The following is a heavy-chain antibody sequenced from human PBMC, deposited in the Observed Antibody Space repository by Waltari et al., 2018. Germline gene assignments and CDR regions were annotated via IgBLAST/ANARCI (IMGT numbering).Heavy chain of an antibody. CDR2: ISYDGSNK. Sequence: QVQLVESGGGVVQPGRSLRLSWAASGFTFSSYAMHWVRQAPGKGLEWVAVISYDGSNKYYADSVKGRFTISRDNSKNTLYLQMNSLRAEDTAVYYCARGAYGDYDWGQGTLVTVSS. D-gene: IGHD4-17*01. CDR3: ARGAYGDYD. CDR1: GFTFSSYA. V-gene: IGHV3-30-3*01. J-gene: IGHJ4*02.